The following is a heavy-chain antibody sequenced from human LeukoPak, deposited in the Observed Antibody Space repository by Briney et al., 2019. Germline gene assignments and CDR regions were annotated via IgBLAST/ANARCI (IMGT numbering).Heavy chain of an antibody. CDR3: AATGTYFDY. J-gene: IGHJ4*02. CDR2: IYYSGST. D-gene: IGHD1-7*01. V-gene: IGHV4-39*07. CDR1: GGSISSSSYY. Sequence: SETLSLTCTVSGGSISSSSYYWGWIRQPPGGGLEWIGSIYYSGSTYYNPSLKSRVTISVDTSKNQFSLKLSAVAAADTAVYYCAATGTYFDYWGQGTLVTVSS.